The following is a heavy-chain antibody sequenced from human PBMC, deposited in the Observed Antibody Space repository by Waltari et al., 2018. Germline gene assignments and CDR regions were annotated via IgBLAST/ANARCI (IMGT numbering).Heavy chain of an antibody. Sequence: QVQLVESGGGVVQPGRSLRLSCAASGFTFSSYAMHWVRQAPGKGLGWVAVISYDGSNKYYADSVKGRFTISRDNSKNTLYLQMNSLRAEDTAVYYCARGFICTYWGQGTLVTVSS. CDR3: ARGFICTY. J-gene: IGHJ4*02. CDR2: ISYDGSNK. V-gene: IGHV3-30-3*01. CDR1: GFTFSSYA. D-gene: IGHD2-8*01.